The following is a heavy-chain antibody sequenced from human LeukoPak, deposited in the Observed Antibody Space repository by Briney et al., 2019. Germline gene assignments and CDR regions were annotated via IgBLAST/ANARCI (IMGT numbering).Heavy chain of an antibody. J-gene: IGHJ5*02. D-gene: IGHD2-2*01. CDR3: ARSRGITRMVWFDP. CDR1: GGSFSDFY. V-gene: IGHV4-34*01. CDR2: INNSGST. Sequence: SETLSLTCAVYGGSFSDFYWSWIRQPPGKGLEWIGEINNSGSTNYNPSLKSRVTISVDTSKNQFSLKLSSVTAADTAVYYCARSRGITRMVWFDPWGQGTLVTVSS.